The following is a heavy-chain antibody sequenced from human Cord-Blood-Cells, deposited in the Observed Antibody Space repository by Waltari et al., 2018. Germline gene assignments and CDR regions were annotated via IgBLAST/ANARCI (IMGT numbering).Heavy chain of an antibody. D-gene: IGHD2-21*02. CDR3: ATGLVRYCGGDCYSAFDI. Sequence: QVQLVQSGAEVKKPGASVKVSCKVSGYTLTELSMHWVRQAPGKGLEWMGGFDPEDGEKIYAQKFQGRVTMTEDTSTDTAYMGLSSLRSEDTAVYYCATGLVRYCGGDCYSAFDIWGQGTMVTVSS. CDR1: GYTLTELS. CDR2: FDPEDGEK. V-gene: IGHV1-24*01. J-gene: IGHJ3*02.